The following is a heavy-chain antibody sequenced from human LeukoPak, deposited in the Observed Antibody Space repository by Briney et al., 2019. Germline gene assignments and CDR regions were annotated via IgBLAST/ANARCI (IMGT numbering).Heavy chain of an antibody. D-gene: IGHD1-7*01. V-gene: IGHV3-74*01. CDR3: ATSRTFDY. CDR2: ISSDGTYT. J-gene: IGHJ4*02. Sequence: GGSLRLSCAASGFTFSSHLMHWVRQAPGKGLVWVSRISSDGTYTNYADSVRGRFTISRDNAKNSLYLQMNSLRAEDTAVYYCATSRTFDYWGQGTLVTVSS. CDR1: GFTFSSHL.